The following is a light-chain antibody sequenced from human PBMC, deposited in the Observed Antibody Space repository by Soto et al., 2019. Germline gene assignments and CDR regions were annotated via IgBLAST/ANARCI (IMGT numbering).Light chain of an antibody. J-gene: IGLJ1*01. CDR1: SSDVGSYDR. Sequence: QSALTQPPSVSGSPGQSVTISCTGTSSDVGSYDRVSWYQQPPGTAPKLMIYEVSNRPSGVPDRFSGSKSGNTASLTISGLQAEDEAEYYCTSYTSSNTIVFGTGTKLSVL. CDR2: EVS. CDR3: TSYTSSNTIV. V-gene: IGLV2-18*02.